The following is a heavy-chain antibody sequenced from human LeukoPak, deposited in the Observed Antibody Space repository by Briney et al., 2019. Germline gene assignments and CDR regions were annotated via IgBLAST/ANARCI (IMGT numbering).Heavy chain of an antibody. CDR2: IYYIGST. D-gene: IGHD2-15*01. CDR1: GCSISTYY. J-gene: IGHJ1*01. CDR3: ARREGSGSPFQH. V-gene: IGHV4-59*08. Sequence: PAETLSLTCTVSGCSISTYYWSWIRQPPGKGLEWIGSIYYIGSTNYNPSLKSRVTIPVDTSKNQVSLKLSTVTAAVTAVFYCARREGSGSPFQHWGQGTLVTVSS.